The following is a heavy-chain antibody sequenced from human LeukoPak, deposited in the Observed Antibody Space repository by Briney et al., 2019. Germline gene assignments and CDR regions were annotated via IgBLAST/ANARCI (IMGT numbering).Heavy chain of an antibody. CDR3: ARDQMNYYDSSGYYSSYYYYGMDV. CDR1: GFTFSSYW. D-gene: IGHD3-22*01. V-gene: IGHV3-7*01. J-gene: IGHJ6*02. CDR2: IKQDGSEK. Sequence: GGSLRLSCAASGFTFSSYWMSWVRQAPGKGLEWVANIKQDGSEKYYVDSVKGRFTISRDNAKNSLYLQMNSLRAEDTAVYYCARDQMNYYDSSGYYSSYYYYGMDVWGQGTTVTVSS.